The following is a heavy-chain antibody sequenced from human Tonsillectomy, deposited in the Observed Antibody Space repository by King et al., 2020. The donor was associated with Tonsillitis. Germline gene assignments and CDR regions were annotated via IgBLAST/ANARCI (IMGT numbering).Heavy chain of an antibody. V-gene: IGHV1-18*04. CDR3: AGDQDLRSWWTYDYDGMDV. J-gene: IGHJ6*02. D-gene: IGHD2-8*02. Sequence: QVQLVQSGAEVKKPGASVKVSCKASGYTFTSHGISWVRQAPGQGLEWMGWISVYNGDTNYAQKFQGRVTMTTDTSTSTAYMELRSLTSDDTAVYYCAGDQDLRSWWTYDYDGMDVWGQGTTVTVSS. CDR1: GYTFTSHG. CDR2: ISVYNGDT.